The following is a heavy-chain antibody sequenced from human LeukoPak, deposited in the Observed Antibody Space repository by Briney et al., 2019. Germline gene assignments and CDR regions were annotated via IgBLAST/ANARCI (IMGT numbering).Heavy chain of an antibody. V-gene: IGHV1-8*02. D-gene: IGHD1-26*01. J-gene: IGHJ4*02. Sequence: ASVKVSCKASGYTFTSYYMHWVRQAPGQGLEWMGWMNPNSGNTGYAQKFQGRVAMTRNTSISTAYMELSSLRSEDTAVYYCARSSAIVGAVGYYFDYWSQGTLVTVSS. CDR1: GYTFTSYY. CDR3: ARSSAIVGAVGYYFDY. CDR2: MNPNSGNT.